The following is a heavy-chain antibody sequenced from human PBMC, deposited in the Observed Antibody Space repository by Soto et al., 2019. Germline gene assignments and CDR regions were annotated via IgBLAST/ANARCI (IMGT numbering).Heavy chain of an antibody. J-gene: IGHJ6*02. CDR3: ARVSSSIVVVPDYGMDV. CDR2: ISGKDGNT. Sequence: QVQLVQSGVEVKKPGASVKVSCKDSGYTFISHGISWVRQAPGQGLERVGWISGKDGNTNYAQKLKGRVTLTTDTSTRPAYMELRSLRSDDTAVYYCARVSSSIVVVPDYGMDVWGQGTTVTVSS. D-gene: IGHD2-15*01. V-gene: IGHV1-18*04. CDR1: GYTFISHG.